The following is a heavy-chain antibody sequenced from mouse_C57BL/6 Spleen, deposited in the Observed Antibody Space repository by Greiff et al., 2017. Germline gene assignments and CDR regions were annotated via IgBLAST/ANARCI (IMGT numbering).Heavy chain of an antibody. CDR3: VRQGYSNYYFDY. CDR1: GFSFNTYA. Sequence: EVQLVESGGGLVQPKGSLKLSCAASGFSFNTYAMNWVRQAPGKGLEWVARIRSKSNNYATYYADSVKDRFTISRDDSESMLYLQMNNLKTEDTAMYYCVRQGYSNYYFDYWGQGTTLTVSS. V-gene: IGHV10-1*01. D-gene: IGHD2-5*01. CDR2: IRSKSNNYAT. J-gene: IGHJ2*01.